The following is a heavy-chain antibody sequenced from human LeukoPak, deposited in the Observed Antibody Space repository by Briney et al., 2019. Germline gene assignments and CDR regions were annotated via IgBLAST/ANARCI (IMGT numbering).Heavy chain of an antibody. Sequence: GGSLRLSCAASGFTFSSYSMNWVRQAPGKGLEWVSSISSSSSYIYYADSVKGRFTISRDNAKNSLYLQMNSLRAEDTALYYCAKELTPSIAVAGTDYFDYWGQGTLVTVSS. CDR2: ISSSSSYI. CDR1: GFTFSSYS. V-gene: IGHV3-21*04. D-gene: IGHD6-19*01. CDR3: AKELTPSIAVAGTDYFDY. J-gene: IGHJ4*02.